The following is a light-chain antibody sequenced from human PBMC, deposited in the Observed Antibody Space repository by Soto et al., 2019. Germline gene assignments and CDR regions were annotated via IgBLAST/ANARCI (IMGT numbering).Light chain of an antibody. CDR1: SSDVGSYNL. Sequence: QSALTQPASVSGSPGQSITISCTGTSSDVGSYNLVSWYQQHPGKAPKLMIYEVSKRPSGVSNRFSGSKSGNTASLTISGLPAEDAADYYCCSYAGSSTVVFGGGTKLTVL. J-gene: IGLJ2*01. CDR2: EVS. CDR3: CSYAGSSTVV. V-gene: IGLV2-23*02.